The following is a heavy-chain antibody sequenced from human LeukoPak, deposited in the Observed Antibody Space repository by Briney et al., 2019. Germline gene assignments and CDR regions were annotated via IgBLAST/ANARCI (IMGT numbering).Heavy chain of an antibody. J-gene: IGHJ4*02. Sequence: GGSLRLSCAASGFTFSSYGMSWVRQAPGKGLEWVSYISSSSTTIYYADSVKGRFTISRDNAKNSLYLQMNSLRAEDTAVYYCARELTHWGQGTLVTVSS. CDR1: GFTFSSYG. V-gene: IGHV3-48*01. CDR2: ISSSSTTI. D-gene: IGHD4/OR15-4a*01. CDR3: ARELTH.